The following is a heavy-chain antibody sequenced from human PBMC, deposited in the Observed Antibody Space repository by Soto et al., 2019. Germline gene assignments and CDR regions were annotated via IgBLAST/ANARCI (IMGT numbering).Heavy chain of an antibody. V-gene: IGHV4-30-4*01. CDR3: ARSDYDDAFDI. Sequence: QVQLQETDPGLVKPSQTLSLTCTVSGGSISSGDCYWSWISQPPEKGLEWIGYIYYSGSTYYNPSLTSRVTISVDPSKNQSALKLSSVTAADTAVYYCARSDYDDAFDIWGQGTMVTVSS. J-gene: IGHJ3*02. CDR2: IYYSGST. CDR1: GGSISSGDCY. D-gene: IGHD5-12*01.